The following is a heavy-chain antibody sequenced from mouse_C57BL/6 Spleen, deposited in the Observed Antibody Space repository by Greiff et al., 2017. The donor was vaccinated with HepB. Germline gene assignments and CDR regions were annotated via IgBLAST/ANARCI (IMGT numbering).Heavy chain of an antibody. CDR3: TGPPGYYFDY. V-gene: IGHV6-3*01. J-gene: IGHJ2*01. CDR2: IRLKSDNYAT. CDR1: GFTFSNYW. Sequence: EVKLLESGGGLVQPGGSMKLSCVASGFTFSNYWMNWVRQSPEKGLEWVAQIRLKSDNYATNYAESVKGRFTISRDDSKSSVYLQMNNLRADDTGIYYCTGPPGYYFDYWGQGTTLTVSS.